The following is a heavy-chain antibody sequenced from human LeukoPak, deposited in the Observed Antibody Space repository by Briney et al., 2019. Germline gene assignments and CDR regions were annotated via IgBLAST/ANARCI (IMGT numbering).Heavy chain of an antibody. V-gene: IGHV4-59*11. D-gene: IGHD6-13*01. J-gene: IGHJ5*02. CDR1: GGSISGLY. CDR2: IYYSGST. Sequence: SETLSLTCTVSGGSISGLYWSWIRQPPGKGLESIGYIYYSGSTNFNPSLKSRVTISVDSSKNQFSLKLSSVTAADTAVYYCARGLSSSWYWLDPWGQGTLVTVSS. CDR3: ARGLSSSWYWLDP.